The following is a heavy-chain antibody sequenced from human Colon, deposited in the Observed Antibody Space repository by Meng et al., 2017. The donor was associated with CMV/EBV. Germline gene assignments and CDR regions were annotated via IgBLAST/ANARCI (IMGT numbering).Heavy chain of an antibody. Sequence: SETLSFTCAVYGGSFSGYYWSWIRQPPGKGLEWIGEINHSGSTNYNPSLKSRVTISVDTSKNQFSLKLSSVTAADTAVYYCAARGGLRGGYYFDYWGQGTLSPSPQ. D-gene: IGHD5/OR15-5a*01. CDR2: INHSGST. J-gene: IGHJ4*02. CDR1: GGSFSGYY. CDR3: AARGGLRGGYYFDY. V-gene: IGHV4-34*01.